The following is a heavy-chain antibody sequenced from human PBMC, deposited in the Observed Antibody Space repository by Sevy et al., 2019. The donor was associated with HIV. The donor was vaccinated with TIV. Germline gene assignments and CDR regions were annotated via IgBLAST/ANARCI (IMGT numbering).Heavy chain of an antibody. V-gene: IGHV4-31*03. CDR3: ARAEYGGRDGYNKAYDY. Sequence: SETLSLTCTVSGGSISSGGYYWSLIRQHPGKGLEWIGYIYYSGSTYYNPSLKSRVTISVDTSKNQFSLKLSSVTAADTAVYYCARAEYGGRDGYNKAYDYWGQGTLVTVSS. CDR1: GGSISSGGYY. J-gene: IGHJ4*02. D-gene: IGHD5-12*01. CDR2: IYYSGST.